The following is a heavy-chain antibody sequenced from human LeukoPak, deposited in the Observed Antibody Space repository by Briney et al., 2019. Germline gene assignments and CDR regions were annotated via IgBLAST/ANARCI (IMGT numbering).Heavy chain of an antibody. CDR1: GGSFSGYY. D-gene: IGHD2-2*01. Sequence: SETLSPTCAVYGGSFSGYYWSWIRQPPGKGLEWIGEINHSGSTNYNPSLKSRVTISVDTSKNQFSLKLSSVTAADTAVYYCARAGYCSSTSCYGYYYYYYMDVWGKGTTVTVSS. V-gene: IGHV4-34*01. J-gene: IGHJ6*03. CDR2: INHSGST. CDR3: ARAGYCSSTSCYGYYYYYYMDV.